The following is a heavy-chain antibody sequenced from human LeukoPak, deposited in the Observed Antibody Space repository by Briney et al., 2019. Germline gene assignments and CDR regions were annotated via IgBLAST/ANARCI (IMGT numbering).Heavy chain of an antibody. CDR1: GFTFSSYW. CDR3: ARVDGSSLSRARFDY. CDR2: INSDGSST. J-gene: IGHJ4*02. Sequence: QPGGSLRLSCAASGFTFSSYWMHWVRQAPGKGLVWVSRINSDGSSTSYADSVKGRFTISRDNAKNTLYLQMNSLRAEDTAIYYCARVDGSSLSRARFDYWGPGTLVTVSS. D-gene: IGHD6-6*01. V-gene: IGHV3-74*01.